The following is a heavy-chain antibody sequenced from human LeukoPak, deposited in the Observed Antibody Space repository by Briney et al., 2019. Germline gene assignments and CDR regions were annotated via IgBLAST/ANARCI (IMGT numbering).Heavy chain of an antibody. CDR3: ARANSGSYCDY. Sequence: SETLSLTCTVSGGSISSSSYYWGWIRQPPGKGLEWIGSIYYSGSTYYNPSLKSRVTISVDTSKNQFSLKLSSVTAADTAVYYCARANSGSYCDYWGQGTLVTVSS. D-gene: IGHD1-26*01. V-gene: IGHV4-39*07. CDR1: GGSISSSSYY. CDR2: IYYSGST. J-gene: IGHJ4*02.